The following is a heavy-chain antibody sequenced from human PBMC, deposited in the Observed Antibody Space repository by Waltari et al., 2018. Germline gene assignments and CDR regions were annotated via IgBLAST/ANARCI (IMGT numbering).Heavy chain of an antibody. V-gene: IGHV4-39*01. D-gene: IGHD2-21*01. CDR1: GGSISGSSHD. J-gene: IGHJ4*02. CDR2: IYYSGTT. Sequence: QLQLQESGPGLVKPSETLSLTCTVSGGSISGSSHDWGWIRQPPGKGLEWFGNIYYSGTTYYIPSRKSRGSISVDTSKNQFSLKLSSVTAADTAVYYCARRGDCGNDCYTFDYWGQGTLVTVSS. CDR3: ARRGDCGNDCYTFDY.